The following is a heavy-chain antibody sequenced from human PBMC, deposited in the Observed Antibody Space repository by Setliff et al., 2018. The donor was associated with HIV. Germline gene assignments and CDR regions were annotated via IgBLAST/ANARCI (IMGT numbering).Heavy chain of an antibody. CDR1: GYTFTSYG. CDR3: ARDGESWGTYYYDSSGYHSDAFDI. J-gene: IGHJ3*02. D-gene: IGHD3-22*01. Sequence: ASVKVSCKASGYTFTSYGISWVRQAPGQGLEWMGWISAYNGNTNYAQKLQGRVTMTTDTSTSTAYMELRSLISDDTAVYYCARDGESWGTYYYDSSGYHSDAFDIWGQGTMVTVSS. CDR2: ISAYNGNT. V-gene: IGHV1-18*01.